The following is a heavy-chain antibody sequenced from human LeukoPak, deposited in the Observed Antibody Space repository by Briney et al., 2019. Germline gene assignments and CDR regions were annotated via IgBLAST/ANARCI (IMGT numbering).Heavy chain of an antibody. Sequence: PGGSLRLSCAASGFAVSSSHMNWVRHAPGKGLECVSLIHSGGSTYYADSVKGRFTISRDNSRNTLDLQMNTLRAEDTAVYYCARGLAQAGILGVFDYWGQGTLVTVSS. V-gene: IGHV3-53*01. CDR3: ARGLAQAGILGVFDY. D-gene: IGHD6-13*01. CDR1: GFAVSSSH. J-gene: IGHJ4*02. CDR2: IHSGGST.